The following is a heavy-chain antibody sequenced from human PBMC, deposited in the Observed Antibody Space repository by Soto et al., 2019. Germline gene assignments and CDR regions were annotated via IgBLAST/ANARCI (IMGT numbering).Heavy chain of an antibody. Sequence: GGSLRLSCAASGFTFSSYAMSWVRQAPGKGLEWVSTISGSDGRTYSTDSVKGRFTISRDNSRNTAYLQMNSLRVEDTAVYYCAKGVSQYKHLALFDYWGRGTLVXV. CDR1: GFTFSSYA. V-gene: IGHV3-23*01. D-gene: IGHD1-20*01. CDR2: ISGSDGRT. CDR3: AKGVSQYKHLALFDY. J-gene: IGHJ4*02.